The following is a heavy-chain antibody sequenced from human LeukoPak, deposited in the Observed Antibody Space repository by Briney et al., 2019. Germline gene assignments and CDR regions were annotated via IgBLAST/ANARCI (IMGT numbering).Heavy chain of an antibody. D-gene: IGHD6-13*01. V-gene: IGHV3-7*01. CDR3: AREGIAAVFDY. CDR2: IKQDGSEK. CDR1: GFTFSSHW. J-gene: IGHJ4*02. Sequence: GGSLRLSCAASGFTFSSHWMSWVRQAPGKGLEWVANIKQDGSEKYYVDSVKGRFTISRDNAKNSLYLQMNSLRAEDTAVYYCAREGIAAVFDYWGQGTLVTVPS.